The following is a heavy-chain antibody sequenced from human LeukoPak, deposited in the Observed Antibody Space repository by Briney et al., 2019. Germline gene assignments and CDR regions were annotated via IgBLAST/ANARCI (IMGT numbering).Heavy chain of an antibody. D-gene: IGHD2-2*02. CDR2: ISSSSSYI. J-gene: IGHJ6*03. V-gene: IGHV3-21*01. CDR3: ARRGCSSTSCYREGGYYMDV. CDR1: GFTFSSYS. Sequence: GGSLRLSCAASGFTFSSYSMNWVRQAPGKGLEWVSSISSSSSYIYYADSVKGRFTISRDNAKNSLYLQMNSLRAEDTAVYYCARRGCSSTSCYREGGYYMDVWGKGTTVTVSS.